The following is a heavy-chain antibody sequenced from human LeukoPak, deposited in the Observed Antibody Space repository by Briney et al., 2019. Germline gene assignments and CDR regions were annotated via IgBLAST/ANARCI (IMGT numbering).Heavy chain of an antibody. CDR1: GVSISSYY. J-gene: IGHJ6*02. D-gene: IGHD6-13*01. V-gene: IGHV4-59*12. CDR2: IYYSGST. CDR3: AREEFPQQLAPQALYYYYYYGMDV. Sequence: SETLSLTCTVSGVSISSYYWSWIRQPPGKGLEWIGDIYYSGSTNYNPSLKSRVTISVDTSKNQFSLKLSSVTAADTAVYYCAREEFPQQLAPQALYYYYYYGMDVWGQGTTVTVSS.